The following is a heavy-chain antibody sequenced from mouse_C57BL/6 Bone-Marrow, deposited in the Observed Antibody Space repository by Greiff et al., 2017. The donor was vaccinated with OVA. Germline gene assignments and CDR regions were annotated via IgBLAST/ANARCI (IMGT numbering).Heavy chain of an antibody. CDR1: GYTFTSYG. J-gene: IGHJ3*01. CDR2: IYPRSGNT. V-gene: IGHV1-81*01. Sequence: VQLQESGAELARPGASVKLSCKASGYTFTSYGISWVKQRTGQGLEWIGEIYPRSGNTYYNEKFKGKATLTADKSSSTAYMELRSLTSEDSAVYFCATYDYDVWFAYWGQGTLVTVSA. D-gene: IGHD2-4*01. CDR3: ATYDYDVWFAY.